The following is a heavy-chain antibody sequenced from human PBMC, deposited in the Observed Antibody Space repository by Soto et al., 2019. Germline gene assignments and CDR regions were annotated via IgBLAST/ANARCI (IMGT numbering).Heavy chain of an antibody. Sequence: QVQLVESGGGVVQPGRSLRLSCAASGFTFSSYAMHWVRQAPGKGLEWVAVISYDGSNKYYADSVKGRFTISRDNSKNTLYLQMNSLRAEDTAVYYCARGGYSSSDYYYYYGMDVWGQGTTVTVSS. D-gene: IGHD6-6*01. CDR1: GFTFSSYA. J-gene: IGHJ6*02. V-gene: IGHV3-30-3*01. CDR2: ISYDGSNK. CDR3: ARGGYSSSDYYYYYGMDV.